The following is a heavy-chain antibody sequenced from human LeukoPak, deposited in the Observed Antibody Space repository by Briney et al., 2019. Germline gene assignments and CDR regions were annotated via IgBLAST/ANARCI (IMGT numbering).Heavy chain of an antibody. CDR2: ISSSGSTI. J-gene: IGHJ4*02. Sequence: PGGSLRLSCAASGFTFSSYEMNWVRQAPGKGLEWVSYISSSGSTIYYADSVKGRFTISRDNSKNTLYLQMSSLRAEDTAVYYCAKDRIWRGSRNSGYDQFDYWGQGTLVTVSS. V-gene: IGHV3-48*03. CDR1: GFTFSSYE. CDR3: AKDRIWRGSRNSGYDQFDY. D-gene: IGHD5-12*01.